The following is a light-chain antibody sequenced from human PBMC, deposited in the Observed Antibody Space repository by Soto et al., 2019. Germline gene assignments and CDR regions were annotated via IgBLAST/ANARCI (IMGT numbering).Light chain of an antibody. J-gene: IGKJ3*01. V-gene: IGKV2-30*02. CDR2: KVS. Sequence: DVVMTQSPLSLPVTLGQPASISFRSNQSLVHSDGIAYFSWFQQRPGRSPRRLIYKVSNRDSGVPVRYSVSEPGTDVGRRISSVESEDVAVYYCMQGTSWPLNFGP. CDR1: QSLVHSDGIAY. CDR3: MQGTSWPLN.